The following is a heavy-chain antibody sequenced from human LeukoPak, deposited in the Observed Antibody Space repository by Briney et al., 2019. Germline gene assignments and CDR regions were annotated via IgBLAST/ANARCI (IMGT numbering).Heavy chain of an antibody. CDR1: GFTFKSYA. D-gene: IGHD2-15*01. V-gene: IGHV3-21*01. CDR2: ISSSSSYI. J-gene: IGHJ4*02. Sequence: GGSLRLSCATSGFTFKSYAMNWVRQSPGKGLEWVSSISSSSSYIYYADSVKGRFTISRDNAKNSLYLQMNSLRAEDTAVYYCARAHCSGGSCLSVWGQGTLVTVSS. CDR3: ARAHCSGGSCLSV.